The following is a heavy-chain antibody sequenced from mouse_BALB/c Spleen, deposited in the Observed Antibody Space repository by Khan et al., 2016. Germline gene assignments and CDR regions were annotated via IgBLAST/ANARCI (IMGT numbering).Heavy chain of an antibody. CDR2: ISYDGSN. D-gene: IGHD2-1*01. CDR3: ATYGNYGGIAY. V-gene: IGHV3-6*02. CDR1: GYSITSGYY. Sequence: EVQLQESGPGLVKPSQSLSLTCSVTGYSITSGYYWNWIRQFPGNKLEWMGYISYDGSNNYNPSLKNRISITRDTSKNQFFLKLNFVTSEATATYDCATYGNYGGIAYWDRGTLVTVSA. J-gene: IGHJ3*01.